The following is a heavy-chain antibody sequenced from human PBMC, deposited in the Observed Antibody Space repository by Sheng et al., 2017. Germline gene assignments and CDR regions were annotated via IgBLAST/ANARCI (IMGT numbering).Heavy chain of an antibody. Sequence: EVQLVESGGVLVQPGESLRLSCAASGFTFTNYAMSWVRQAPGKGPEWVSGISGSGGSTYYADSVKGRFTISRDNSKSTLYLQLNSLRAEDTALYYCAKSVRSAAAAGTPNWFDYWGQGTLVTVSS. J-gene: IGHJ5*01. D-gene: IGHD6-13*01. CDR1: GFTFTNYA. CDR3: AKSVRSAAAAGTPNWFDY. CDR2: ISGSGGST. V-gene: IGHV3-23*04.